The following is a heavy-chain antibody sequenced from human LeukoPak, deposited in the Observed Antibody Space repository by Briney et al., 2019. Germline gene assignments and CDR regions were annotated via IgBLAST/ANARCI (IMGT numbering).Heavy chain of an antibody. CDR1: GGSITSSNYF. J-gene: IGHJ4*02. D-gene: IGHD2-2*01. V-gene: IGHV4-39*07. CDR2: IYYCGST. Sequence: SETLSLTCTVSGGSITSSNYFWGWIHQSPGKGLEWIGSIYYCGSTYYNPSLKSRVTISVETSKIQFSLKLSSVTAADSAVYYCTRDSCSSTSCRRKFDNWGQGTLVTVSS. CDR3: TRDSCSSTSCRRKFDN.